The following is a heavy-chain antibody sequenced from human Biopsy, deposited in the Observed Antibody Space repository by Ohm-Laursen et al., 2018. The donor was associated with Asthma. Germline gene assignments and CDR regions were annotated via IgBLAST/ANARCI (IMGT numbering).Heavy chain of an antibody. D-gene: IGHD3-3*01. V-gene: IGHV1-46*01. J-gene: IGHJ4*01. CDR2: INPPTGDT. CDR3: ARDVMEWYLPAFDF. CDR1: GYTFTSYY. Sequence: ATVKISCNASGYTFTSYYIHWVRQAPGQGLEWVGIINPPTGDTSYAQKFLGRVTVTRDTSTSTVYMELSSLRPDDTAVYYCARDVMEWYLPAFDFWGQGTLVTVSS.